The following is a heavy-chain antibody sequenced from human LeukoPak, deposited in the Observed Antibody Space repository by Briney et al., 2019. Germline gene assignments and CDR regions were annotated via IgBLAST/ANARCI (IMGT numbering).Heavy chain of an antibody. V-gene: IGHV3-13*01. D-gene: IGHD2-15*01. CDR3: TRDFCGSRAGCGGGFYYDV. CDR1: GFTFSSYD. J-gene: IGHJ2*01. Sequence: GGSLRLSCAASGFTFSSYDFHWVRQAPGKGLEWVSAIGVSGDTYYADSVKGRFTSGRETAATSSYLQMNSLRAGDTALYYSTRDFCGSRAGCGGGFYYDVWGRGTLVTVSS. CDR2: IGVSGDT.